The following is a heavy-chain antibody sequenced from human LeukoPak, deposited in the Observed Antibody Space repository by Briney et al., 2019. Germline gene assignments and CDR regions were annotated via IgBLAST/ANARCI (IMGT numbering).Heavy chain of an antibody. CDR3: ARERGDGDYYYYYYGMHV. J-gene: IGHJ6*02. CDR1: GFTVSSNN. CDR2: IYSGGST. V-gene: IGHV3-53*01. D-gene: IGHD4-17*01. Sequence: GGSLRLSWAASGFTVSSNNMSWVRQAQGKGLEWVSVIYSGGSTYYADSVKGRFTISRDNSKNTLYLQMNSLRAEDTAVYYCARERGDGDYYYYYYGMHVWGQGTTVTVSS.